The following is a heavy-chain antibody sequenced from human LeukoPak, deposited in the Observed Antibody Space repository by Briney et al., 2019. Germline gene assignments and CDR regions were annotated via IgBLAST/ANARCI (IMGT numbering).Heavy chain of an antibody. CDR2: ISSSSSYI. CDR3: ARRAAAGTRFDP. D-gene: IGHD6-13*01. Sequence: PGGSLRLSCAASGFTFSSYSMNWVRQAPGKGLEWVSSISSSSSYIYYADSVKGRFTISRDNAKNSLYLQMNSLRAEDTAVYYCARRAAAGTRFDPWGQGTLVTVSS. CDR1: GFTFSSYS. J-gene: IGHJ5*02. V-gene: IGHV3-21*01.